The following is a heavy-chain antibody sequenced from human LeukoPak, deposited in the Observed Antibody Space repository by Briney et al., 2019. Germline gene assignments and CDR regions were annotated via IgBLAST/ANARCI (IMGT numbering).Heavy chain of an antibody. D-gene: IGHD1-1*01. CDR1: GFSFSTSW. J-gene: IGHJ4*02. CDR3: ARDGDSWNDFDH. V-gene: IGHV3-7*01. CDR2: IRKDGGEI. Sequence: PGGSRRLSCVASGFSFSTSWMTWVRQAPGKGLEWVANIRKDGGEIYYVDSVKGRFTISRDNTKSSLYLQMNSLRVEDTAVYYCARDGDSWNDFDHWGQGTLVTVSS.